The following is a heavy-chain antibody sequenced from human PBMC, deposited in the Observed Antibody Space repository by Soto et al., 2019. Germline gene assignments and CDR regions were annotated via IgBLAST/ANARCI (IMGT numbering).Heavy chain of an antibody. D-gene: IGHD5-18*01. J-gene: IGHJ6*02. V-gene: IGHV1-18*01. Sequence: GASVKVSCKTSGYTFTSYGVSWVRQAPGQGLEWIGLISPYNGDTLYARKFQGRVTVTADTATDTVYMELRSLTSDDTAVYYCARSRWIQLWTGMSDYYYGMDVWG. CDR2: ISPYNGDT. CDR3: ARSRWIQLWTGMSDYYYGMDV. CDR1: GYTFTSYG.